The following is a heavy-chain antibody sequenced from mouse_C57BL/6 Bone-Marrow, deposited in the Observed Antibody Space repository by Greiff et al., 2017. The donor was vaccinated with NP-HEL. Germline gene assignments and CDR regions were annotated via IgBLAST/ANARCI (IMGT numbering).Heavy chain of an antibody. V-gene: IGHV1-52*01. Sequence: QVHVKQPGAELVRPGSSVKLSCKASGYTFTSYWMHWVKQRPIQGLEWIGNIDPSDSETHYNQKFKDKATLTVDKSSSTAYMQLSSLTSEDSAVYYCARSLYYYGSSYWYFDVWGTGTTVTVSS. CDR2: IDPSDSET. CDR3: ARSLYYYGSSYWYFDV. CDR1: GYTFTSYW. J-gene: IGHJ1*03. D-gene: IGHD1-1*01.